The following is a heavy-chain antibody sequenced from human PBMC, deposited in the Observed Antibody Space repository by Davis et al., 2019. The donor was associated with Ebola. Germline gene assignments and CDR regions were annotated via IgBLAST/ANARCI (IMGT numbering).Heavy chain of an antibody. CDR1: GGTFSRYA. CDR2: INSNNGDT. D-gene: IGHD3-9*01. J-gene: IGHJ4*02. CDR3: ARELLVTGYKCADY. Sequence: ASVKVSCKASGGTFSRYAISWVRQAPGQGLEWMGRINSNNGDTNYAQKFQGRVTMTRDTSISTTYLELSSLRSDDTAMYYCARELLVTGYKCADYWGQGTLVTVSS. V-gene: IGHV1-2*02.